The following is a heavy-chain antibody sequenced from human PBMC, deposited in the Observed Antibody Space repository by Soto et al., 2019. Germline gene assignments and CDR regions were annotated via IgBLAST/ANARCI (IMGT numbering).Heavy chain of an antibody. CDR3: ARDSSIAAADYYFDY. J-gene: IGHJ4*02. CDR2: ISYDGSDK. CDR1: GCTFSSYA. V-gene: IGHV3-30-3*01. D-gene: IGHD6-13*01. Sequence: PGGSLRLSCAASGCTFSSYAMHWVRQAPGKGLEWVAVISYDGSDKKYADSVKGRFTISRDNSKNTLYLQMNSLRAEDTAVYYCARDSSIAAADYYFDYWGQGTPVTVSS.